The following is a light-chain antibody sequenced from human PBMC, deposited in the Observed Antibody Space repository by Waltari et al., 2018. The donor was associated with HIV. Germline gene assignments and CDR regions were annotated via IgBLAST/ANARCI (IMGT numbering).Light chain of an antibody. CDR1: GSNIGGST. CDR2: DIN. CDR3: GTRDTTLSVAV. Sequence: QSVLTQPPSASGTPGQRVTISCSGSGSNIGGSTVNWYQQLPGTAPKLLIYDINKRPSGIPDRFSGSKSGTSATLVITGLQTGDEADYYCGTRDTTLSVAVFGGGTKLTVL. V-gene: IGLV1-51*01. J-gene: IGLJ2*01.